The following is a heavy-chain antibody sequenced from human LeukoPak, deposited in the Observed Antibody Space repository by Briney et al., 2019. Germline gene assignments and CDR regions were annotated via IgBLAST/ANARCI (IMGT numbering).Heavy chain of an antibody. V-gene: IGHV3-33*06. D-gene: IGHD5-18*01. Sequence: GGSLRLSFAASGFTFSSYGMHWVRQAPGKGLEWVAVIWYDGSNKYYADSVKGRFTISRDNSKNTLYLQMNSLRAEDTAVYYCAKESGYSYGPYYYYYMDVWGKGTTVTVSS. CDR2: IWYDGSNK. CDR1: GFTFSSYG. CDR3: AKESGYSYGPYYYYYMDV. J-gene: IGHJ6*03.